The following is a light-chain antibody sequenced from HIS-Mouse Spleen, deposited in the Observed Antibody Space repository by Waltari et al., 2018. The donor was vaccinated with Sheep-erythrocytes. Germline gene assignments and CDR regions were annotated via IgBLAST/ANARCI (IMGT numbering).Light chain of an antibody. Sequence: QSVLTHPPSVSAAPRQRVTIACYGSVSKRRNNAVNSYQQIPGKAPKLLIYYDVLLPSGVSDRFSGSKSGTSASLAISGLQSEDEADYYCAAWDDSLNGWVFGGGTKLTVL. CDR3: AAWDDSLNGWV. J-gene: IGLJ3*02. V-gene: IGLV1-36*01. CDR2: YDV. CDR1: VSKRRNNA.